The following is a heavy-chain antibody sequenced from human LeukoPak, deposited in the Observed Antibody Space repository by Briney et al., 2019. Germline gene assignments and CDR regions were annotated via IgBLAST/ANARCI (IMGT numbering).Heavy chain of an antibody. J-gene: IGHJ6*03. Sequence: GGSLRLSCAASGFTLTTYAMNWVRQAPGKGLEWVSGISSSGGNTYYADSVKGRFTISRDNSKNTLYLQMNSLRAEDTAVYYCARMKVVPAAFSFGYYYYMDVWGKGTTVTVSS. CDR3: ARMKVVPAAFSFGYYYYMDV. CDR2: ISSSGGNT. D-gene: IGHD2-2*01. V-gene: IGHV3-23*01. CDR1: GFTLTTYA.